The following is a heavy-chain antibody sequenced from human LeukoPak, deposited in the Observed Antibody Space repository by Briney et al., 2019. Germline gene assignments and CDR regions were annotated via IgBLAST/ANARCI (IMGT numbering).Heavy chain of an antibody. CDR3: TRDAAMALDY. Sequence: GGSLRLSCTASGFTSGDYAMSWFRQAPGKGLEWVGFIRSKAYGGTTEYAASVKGRFTISGDDSKSIAYLQMNSLKTEDTAVYYCTRDAAMALDYWGQGTLVTVSS. CDR2: IRSKAYGGTT. D-gene: IGHD5-18*01. V-gene: IGHV3-49*03. CDR1: GFTSGDYA. J-gene: IGHJ4*02.